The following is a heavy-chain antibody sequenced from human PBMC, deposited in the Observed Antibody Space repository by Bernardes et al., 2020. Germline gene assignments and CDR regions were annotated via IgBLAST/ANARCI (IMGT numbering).Heavy chain of an antibody. V-gene: IGHV3-30*18. J-gene: IGHJ5*02. Sequence: GGSLRLSCAASGFTFSSYGMHWVRQAPGKGLEWVAVISYDGSNKYYADSVKGRFTISRDNSKNTLYLQMNSLRAEDTAVYYCAKESLRYFDWLLYRHYNWFDPWGQGTLVTVSS. D-gene: IGHD3-9*01. CDR1: GFTFSSYG. CDR2: ISYDGSNK. CDR3: AKESLRYFDWLLYRHYNWFDP.